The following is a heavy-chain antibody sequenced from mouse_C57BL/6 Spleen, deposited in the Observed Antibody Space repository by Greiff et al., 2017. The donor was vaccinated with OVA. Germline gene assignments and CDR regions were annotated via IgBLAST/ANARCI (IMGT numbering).Heavy chain of an antibody. Sequence: EVQLQQSGPELVKPGDSVKISCKASGYSFTGYFMNWVMQSHGKSLEWIGRINPYNGDTFYNQKFKGKATLTVDKSSSTAHMELRRLTSEDSAVYYCARSGFYYGNSYYYAMDYWGQGTSVTVSS. V-gene: IGHV1-20*01. D-gene: IGHD2-1*01. CDR2: INPYNGDT. J-gene: IGHJ4*01. CDR1: GYSFTGYF. CDR3: ARSGFYYGNSYYYAMDY.